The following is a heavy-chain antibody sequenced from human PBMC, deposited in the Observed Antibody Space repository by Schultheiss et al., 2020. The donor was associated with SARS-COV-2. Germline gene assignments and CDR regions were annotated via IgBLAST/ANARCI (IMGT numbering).Heavy chain of an antibody. CDR2: ISSSGSTI. CDR3: AKFHYDSSGYYYYYYGMDV. Sequence: GESLKISCAASGFTFSDYYMSWIRQAPGKGLEWVSYISSSGSTIYYADSVKGRFTISRDNAKNSLYLQMNSLRAEDTAVYYCAKFHYDSSGYYYYYYGMDVWGQGTTVTVS. V-gene: IGHV3-11*04. J-gene: IGHJ6*02. D-gene: IGHD3-22*01. CDR1: GFTFSDYY.